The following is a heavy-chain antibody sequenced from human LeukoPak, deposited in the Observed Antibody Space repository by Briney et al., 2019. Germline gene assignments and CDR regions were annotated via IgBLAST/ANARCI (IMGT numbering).Heavy chain of an antibody. CDR2: INPDGSEK. CDR1: GFTFSNAW. V-gene: IGHV3-7*02. Sequence: PGGSLRLSCTASGFTFSNAWMTWVRQAPGKGLEWVANINPDGSEKDYVDSVKGRFTISRDSAKNSLDLQMNNLRAEDTAVYFCAGGHYYSIYWGLGTLVTVSS. CDR3: AGGHYYSIY. J-gene: IGHJ4*02.